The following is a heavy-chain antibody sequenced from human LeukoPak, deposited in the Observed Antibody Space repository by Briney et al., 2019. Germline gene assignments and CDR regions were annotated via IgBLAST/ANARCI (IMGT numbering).Heavy chain of an antibody. V-gene: IGHV3-23*01. J-gene: IGHJ4*02. D-gene: IGHD6-19*01. Sequence: GGSLRLSCAASGFNFSSFAMSWVRQAPGKGLEWVSAISGSSGRTYYADSVKGRFTISRDNSKNTLYLQMNSLRAEDTAVYYCAKDGDIAVTGATGGFDYWGQGALVTVSS. CDR2: ISGSSGRT. CDR1: GFNFSSFA. CDR3: AKDGDIAVTGATGGFDY.